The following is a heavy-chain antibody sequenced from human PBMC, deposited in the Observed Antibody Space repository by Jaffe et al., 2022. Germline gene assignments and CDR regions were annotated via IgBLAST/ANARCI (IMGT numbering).Heavy chain of an antibody. V-gene: IGHV4-38-2*02. D-gene: IGHD3-10*01. CDR2: IYHSGST. J-gene: IGHJ5*02. CDR3: ARDYMEVGSGSYDDNWFDP. Sequence: QVQLQESGPGLVKPSETLSLTCAVSGYSISSGYYWGWIRQPPGKGLEWIGSIYHSGSTYYNPSLKSRVTISVDTSKNQFSLKLSSVTAADTAVYYCARDYMEVGSGSYDDNWFDPWGQGTLVTVSS. CDR1: GYSISSGYY.